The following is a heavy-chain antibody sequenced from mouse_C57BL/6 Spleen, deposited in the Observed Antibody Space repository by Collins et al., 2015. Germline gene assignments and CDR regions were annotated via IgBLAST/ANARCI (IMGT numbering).Heavy chain of an antibody. D-gene: IGHD2-3*01. CDR2: IYPGDGDT. Sequence: PGASVKISCKASGYAFSSSWMNWVKQRPGKGLEWIGRIYPGDGDTNYNGKFKGKATLTADKSSSTAYMQLSSLTSEDSAVYFCARIYDGYPYAMDYWGQGTSVTVSS. V-gene: IGHV1-82*01. CDR3: ARIYDGYPYAMDY. J-gene: IGHJ4*01. CDR1: GYAFSSSW.